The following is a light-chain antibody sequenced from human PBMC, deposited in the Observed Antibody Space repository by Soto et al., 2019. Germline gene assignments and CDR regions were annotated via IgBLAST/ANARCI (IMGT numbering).Light chain of an antibody. Sequence: QSALTQPPSASGSPGQSVTISCTGTSSDVGRYNYVSWYQQHPGKAPKPMIYEVSKRPSGVPDRFSGSKSGNTASLTVSGLQAEDEADYYCSSYAGSNNVVFGGGTQLTVL. CDR2: EVS. CDR3: SSYAGSNNVV. CDR1: SSDVGRYNY. V-gene: IGLV2-8*01. J-gene: IGLJ2*01.